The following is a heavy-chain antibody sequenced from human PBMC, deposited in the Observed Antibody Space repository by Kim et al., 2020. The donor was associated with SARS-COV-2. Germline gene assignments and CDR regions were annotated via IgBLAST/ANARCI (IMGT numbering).Heavy chain of an antibody. D-gene: IGHD3-22*01. CDR3: ARAGYYDSSGYYYFDY. V-gene: IGHV1-69*01. J-gene: IGHJ4*02. Sequence: KFQGRVTITADESTSTAYMELSSLRSEDTAVYYCARAGYYDSSGYYYFDYWGQGTLVTVSS.